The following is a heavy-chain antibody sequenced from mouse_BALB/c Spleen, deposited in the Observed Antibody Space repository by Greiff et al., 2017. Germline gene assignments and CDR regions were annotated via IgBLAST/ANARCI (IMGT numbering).Heavy chain of an antibody. CDR3: ASDRQLDYFDY. V-gene: IGHV5-12-1*01. D-gene: IGHD3-2*01. J-gene: IGHJ2*01. CDR2: ISSGGGST. Sequence: EVQVVESGGGLVKPGGSLKLSCAASGFAFSSYDMSWVRQTPEKRLEWVAYISSGGGSTYYPDTVKGRFTISRDNAKNTLYLQMSSLKSEDTAMYYCASDRQLDYFDYWGQGTTLTVSS. CDR1: GFAFSSYD.